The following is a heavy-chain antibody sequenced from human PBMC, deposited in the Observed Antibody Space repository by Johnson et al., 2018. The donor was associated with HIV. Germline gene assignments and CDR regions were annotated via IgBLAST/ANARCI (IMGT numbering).Heavy chain of an antibody. Sequence: QVQLAESGGGVVQPGRSLRLSCAASGFTFSSYAMHWVRQAPGKGLEWVAVISYDGSNKYYADSVKGRFTISRDNSKNTLYLQMNSLRAEDTAVYYCAREGGYSSSWYGGYGREDAFDIWGQGTMVTVSS. CDR1: GFTFSSYA. CDR2: ISYDGSNK. J-gene: IGHJ3*02. D-gene: IGHD6-13*01. CDR3: AREGGYSSSWYGGYGREDAFDI. V-gene: IGHV3-30*14.